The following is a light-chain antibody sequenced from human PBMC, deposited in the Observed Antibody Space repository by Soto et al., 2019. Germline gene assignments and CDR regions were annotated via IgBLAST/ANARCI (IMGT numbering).Light chain of an antibody. CDR1: SNDVGSYDL. CDR3: FSHRGGDSHV. V-gene: IGLV2-23*02. Sequence: QSALTQPASVSGSPGQSINISCTGTSNDVGSYDLVSWYQQYPGKAPKLMIYGVTNRPSGVSNRFSGSKTGNTASLIISGLQAEDEAYYYCFSHRGGDSHVFGTGTKVTVL. CDR2: GVT. J-gene: IGLJ1*01.